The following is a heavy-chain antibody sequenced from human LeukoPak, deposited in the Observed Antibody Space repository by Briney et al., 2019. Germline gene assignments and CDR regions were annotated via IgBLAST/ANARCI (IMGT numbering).Heavy chain of an antibody. CDR3: AKPKVATVVTGAAAFDI. Sequence: GGSLRLSCAASGFTFSSYGMHWVRQAPGKGLEWVAVISYDGSNKYYADSVKGRFTISRDNSKNTLYLQMNSLRAEDTAVYYCAKPKVATVVTGAAAFDIWGQGTMVTVSS. V-gene: IGHV3-30*18. J-gene: IGHJ3*02. CDR1: GFTFSSYG. CDR2: ISYDGSNK. D-gene: IGHD4-23*01.